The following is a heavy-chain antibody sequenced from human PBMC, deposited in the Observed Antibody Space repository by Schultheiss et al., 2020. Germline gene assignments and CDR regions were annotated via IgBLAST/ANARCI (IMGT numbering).Heavy chain of an antibody. Sequence: SETLSLTCTVSGGSISSGGYYWSWIRQHPGKGLEWIGYIYYSGSTYYNPSLKSRVTISVDTSKNQFSLKLSSVTAADTAVYYCARSPVGGDSNYYFDYWGQGTLVTVSS. J-gene: IGHJ4*02. CDR2: IYYSGST. CDR3: ARSPVGGDSNYYFDY. CDR1: GGSISSGGYY. D-gene: IGHD2-21*01. V-gene: IGHV4-31*03.